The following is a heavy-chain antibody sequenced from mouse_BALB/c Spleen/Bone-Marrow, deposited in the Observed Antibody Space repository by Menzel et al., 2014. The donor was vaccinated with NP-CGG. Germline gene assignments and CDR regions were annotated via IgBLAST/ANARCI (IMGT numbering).Heavy chain of an antibody. J-gene: IGHJ4*01. Sequence: QVQLQQSGAELARPGASLKLSCRASGYTFTRYWMQWVKQRPGQGLEWIGAIYPGDGDTTYSQKLKGKATLTADKSSSTAYMQLNYLASEDSAVYYCARLYRYPHALDYWGQGTSVTVSS. CDR2: IYPGDGDT. D-gene: IGHD2-14*01. CDR1: GYTFTRYW. V-gene: IGHV1-87*01. CDR3: ARLYRYPHALDY.